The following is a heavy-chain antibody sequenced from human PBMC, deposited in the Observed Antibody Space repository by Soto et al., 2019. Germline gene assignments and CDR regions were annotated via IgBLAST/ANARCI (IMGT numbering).Heavy chain of an antibody. D-gene: IGHD5-12*01. CDR3: ARRQRRGYSGYDFRYWFDP. CDR1: GYTFTSYG. CDR2: ISAYNGNT. V-gene: IGHV1-18*01. Sequence: ASVKVSCKASGYTFTSYGISWVRQAPGQGLEWMGWISAYNGNTNYAQKLQGRVTMTTDTSTSTAYMELRSLRSDDTAVYYCARRQRRGYSGYDFRYWFDPWGQGPLFTVSS. J-gene: IGHJ5*02.